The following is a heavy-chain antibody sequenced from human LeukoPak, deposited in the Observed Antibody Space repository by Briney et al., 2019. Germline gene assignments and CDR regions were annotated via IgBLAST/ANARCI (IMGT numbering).Heavy chain of an antibody. Sequence: PGGSLRLSCAASGFTFSSYGMYWVRQAPGKGLEWVAFIQHDGRDRYYADSVKGRFTTSRDNSKNTLYLQTNSLRAEDMALYYCATRDCSGSGCGYYYMDVWGKGTTVTVS. CDR1: GFTFSSYG. V-gene: IGHV3-30*02. CDR3: ATRDCSGSGCGYYYMDV. D-gene: IGHD2-15*01. J-gene: IGHJ6*03. CDR2: IQHDGRDR.